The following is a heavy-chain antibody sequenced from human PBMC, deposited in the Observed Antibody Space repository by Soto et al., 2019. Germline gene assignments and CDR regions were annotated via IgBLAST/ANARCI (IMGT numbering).Heavy chain of an antibody. Sequence: PSETLSLTCTVSGGSVSSGSYYWSWIRQPPGKGLEWIGYIYYSGSTNYNPSLKSRVTISADTSKNQFSLKLSSVTAADTAVYYCARDRFRGRYCSGCSCYSSGFDPWGQGTLVTVSS. CDR3: ARDRFRGRYCSGCSCYSSGFDP. J-gene: IGHJ5*02. CDR2: IYYSGST. D-gene: IGHD2-15*01. CDR1: GGSVSSGSYY. V-gene: IGHV4-61*01.